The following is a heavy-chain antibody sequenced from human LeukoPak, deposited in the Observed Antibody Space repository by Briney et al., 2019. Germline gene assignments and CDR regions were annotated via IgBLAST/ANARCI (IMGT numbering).Heavy chain of an antibody. CDR3: ARRTYYDFWSGYYDYYYYYMDV. D-gene: IGHD3-3*01. Sequence: PSETLSLTCTVSGGSISFHYWSWIRQPPGKGLEWIGYIHLSGSTYYDPSLKSRVTISVDTSKNQFSLKLSSVTAADTAVYYCARRTYYDFWSGYYDYYYYYMDVWGKGTTVTVSS. CDR1: GGSISFHY. V-gene: IGHV4-59*11. CDR2: IHLSGST. J-gene: IGHJ6*03.